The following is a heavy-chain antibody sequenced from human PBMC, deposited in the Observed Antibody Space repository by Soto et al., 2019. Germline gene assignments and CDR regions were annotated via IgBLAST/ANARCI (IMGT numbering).Heavy chain of an antibody. J-gene: IGHJ4*02. CDR2: IYWDDDK. CDR3: AHRRPYSNSPEYFFDY. CDR1: GFSLSTSGVD. Sequence: QITLKESGPTLVKPTQTLTLTCTFSGFSLSTSGVDVGWIRQPPGKALEWLALIYWDDDKRYSPSLKSRLTITKDTSKIQVVLTMTNMDPLDTATYYCAHRRPYSNSPEYFFDYWGQGTLVTVSS. V-gene: IGHV2-5*02. D-gene: IGHD6-6*01.